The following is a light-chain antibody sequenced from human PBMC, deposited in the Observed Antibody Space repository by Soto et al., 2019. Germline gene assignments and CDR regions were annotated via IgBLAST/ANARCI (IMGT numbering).Light chain of an antibody. V-gene: IGKV3-20*01. CDR2: GAS. J-gene: IGKJ4*01. Sequence: PGERVTLSCRASQSVSSSYLTWYQHKPGQATRLLIYGASTRATTIPARFSGSGSGTDGTITIPRLEPEDDEVYDGQQYSNSPLTFGGGTKVDIK. CDR3: QQYSNSPLT. CDR1: QSVSSSY.